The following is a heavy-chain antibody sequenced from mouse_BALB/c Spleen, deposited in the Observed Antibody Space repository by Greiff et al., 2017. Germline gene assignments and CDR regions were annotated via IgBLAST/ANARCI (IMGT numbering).Heavy chain of an antibody. CDR1: GYSFTSYY. CDR2: IDPFNGGT. J-gene: IGHJ2*01. Sequence: EVKLMESGPELMKPGASVKISCKASGYSFTSYYMHWVKQSHGKSLEWIGYIDPFNGGTSYNQKFKGKATLTVDKSSSTAYMHLSSLTSEDSAVYYCARYGDYDVVDYWGQGTTLTVSS. V-gene: IGHV1S135*01. CDR3: ARYGDYDVVDY. D-gene: IGHD2-4*01.